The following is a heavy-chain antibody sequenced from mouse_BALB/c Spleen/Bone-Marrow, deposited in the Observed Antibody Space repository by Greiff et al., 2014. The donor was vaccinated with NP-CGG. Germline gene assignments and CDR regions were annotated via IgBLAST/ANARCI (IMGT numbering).Heavy chain of an antibody. CDR1: GFTFSSYT. Sequence: EVNVVESGGGLVKPGGSLKLSCAASGFTFSSYTMSWVRQTPEKRLEWVATISSGGSYTYYPDSVKGRFTISRDNAKNTLYLQMSRLKSEDTAMDYWTRAGGLRHAMDYWGQGTSVTVPS. J-gene: IGHJ4*01. CDR2: ISSGGSYT. V-gene: IGHV5-6-4*01. CDR3: TRAGGLRHAMDY. D-gene: IGHD2-4*01.